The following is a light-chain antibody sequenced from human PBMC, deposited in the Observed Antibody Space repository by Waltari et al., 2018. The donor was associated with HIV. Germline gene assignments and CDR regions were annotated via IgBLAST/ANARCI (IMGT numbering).Light chain of an antibody. V-gene: IGLV2-14*03. Sequence: QSALTQPASVSGSPGQSITISCTGTSSDFSDSDSVSWYQQLPGGAPQLLIEDVTTRPTGVPSRVSAAKSGNTASLTIAGLQTGDEGDGYCGSSSATNNLSYVFGTGTKVTVL. CDR3: GSSSATNNLSYV. CDR2: DVT. CDR1: SSDFSDSDS. J-gene: IGLJ1*01.